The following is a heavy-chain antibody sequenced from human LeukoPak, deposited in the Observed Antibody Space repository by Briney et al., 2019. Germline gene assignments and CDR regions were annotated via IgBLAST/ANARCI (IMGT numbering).Heavy chain of an antibody. CDR2: IYYTGST. CDR3: ARSQNYYGSGDY. D-gene: IGHD3-10*01. Sequence: SETLSLTCTVSGDSVSNGNYYWSWLRQPPGKALEWIGYIYYTGSTYYNPSLEGRVTISVDTSRNQFSVKLSSVTAADTAVYYCARSQNYYGSGDYWSQGTLVTVSS. CDR1: GDSVSNGNYY. V-gene: IGHV4-61*01. J-gene: IGHJ4*02.